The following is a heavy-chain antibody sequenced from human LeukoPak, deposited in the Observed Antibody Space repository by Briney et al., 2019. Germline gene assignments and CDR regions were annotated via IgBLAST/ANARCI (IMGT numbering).Heavy chain of an antibody. CDR1: GGSISSSSYY. V-gene: IGHV4-39*01. CDR2: IYYSGST. D-gene: IGHD2-2*01. J-gene: IGHJ5*02. CDR3: ARHWIVVVPAAMWVGWFDP. Sequence: SETLSLTCTVSGGSISSSSYYWGWIRQPPGTGLEWLGSIYYSGSTYYNPSLKSRVTISVDTSKNQFSLKLSSVTAADTAVYYCARHWIVVVPAAMWVGWFDPWGQGTLVTVSS.